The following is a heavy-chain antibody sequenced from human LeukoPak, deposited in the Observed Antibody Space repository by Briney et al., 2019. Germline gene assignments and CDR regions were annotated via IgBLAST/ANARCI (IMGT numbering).Heavy chain of an antibody. D-gene: IGHD4-17*01. CDR3: ARGSDYGYYYYYYMDV. CDR1: GGTFSSYA. V-gene: IGHV1-18*01. CDR2: IIAYNGNT. J-gene: IGHJ6*03. Sequence: ASVKVSCKASGGTFSSYAISWVRQAPGQGLEWMGWIIAYNGNTNYAQKLQGRVTMTTDTSTSTAYMELRSLRSDDTAVYYCARGSDYGYYYYYYMDVWGKGTTVTVSS.